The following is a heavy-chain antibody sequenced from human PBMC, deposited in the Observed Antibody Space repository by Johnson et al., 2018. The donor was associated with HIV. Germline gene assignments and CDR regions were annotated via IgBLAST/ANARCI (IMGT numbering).Heavy chain of an antibody. D-gene: IGHD5-18*01. Sequence: MQLVESGGGVVRPGGSLRLSCAASGFTFSDYYMTWIRQAPGKGLEWVSAIFTVGDVYYADSVKGRFTISRDNSKNFLNLQMNRLRPEETAVYYCARDGRDLVTRGSFDIWGQGTMVTVSS. CDR1: GFTFSDYY. V-gene: IGHV3-66*02. J-gene: IGHJ3*02. CDR2: IFTVGDV. CDR3: ARDGRDLVTRGSFDI.